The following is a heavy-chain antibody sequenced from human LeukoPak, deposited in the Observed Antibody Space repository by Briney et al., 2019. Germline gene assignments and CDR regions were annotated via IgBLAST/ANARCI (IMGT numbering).Heavy chain of an antibody. V-gene: IGHV1-18*01. CDR1: GYTFTSDG. J-gene: IGHJ6*03. CDR2: ISAYNGNT. CDR3: ARRQALLGPADYYMDV. D-gene: IGHD3-10*01. Sequence: ASVRVSFKASGYTFTSDGSSWGRQAPGEGLEWVGWISAYNGNTNYAQKLQGRVTITTATSTSTAYMELRSLRSDDTAVYYCARRQALLGPADYYMDVWGKGTTVTVSS.